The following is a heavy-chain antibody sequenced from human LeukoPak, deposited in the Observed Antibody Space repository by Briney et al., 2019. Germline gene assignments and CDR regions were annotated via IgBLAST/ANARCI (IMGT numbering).Heavy chain of an antibody. Sequence: GGSLRPSCVASGFSFSNYAMSWVRQAPGNWLEWVSPVSGSGASTYYADSVKGRFTISRDNSKNTLYLQMNSLRAEDTAVYYCAKGVSFYYDSSGYYYFDYWGQGTLVTVSS. CDR2: VSGSGAST. CDR3: AKGVSFYYDSSGYYYFDY. V-gene: IGHV3-23*01. D-gene: IGHD3-22*01. J-gene: IGHJ4*02. CDR1: GFSFSNYA.